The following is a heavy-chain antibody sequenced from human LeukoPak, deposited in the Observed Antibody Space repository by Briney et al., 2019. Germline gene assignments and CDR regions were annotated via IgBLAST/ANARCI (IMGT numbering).Heavy chain of an antibody. V-gene: IGHV1-2*02. CDR2: INPNSGGT. Sequence: ASVKVSCKASGYTFIGYYMHWVRQAPGQGLEWMGWINPNSGGTNYAQKFQGRVTMTRDTSISTAYMELSRLRSDDTAVYYCARETAAAGNGGGYYYYGMDVWGQGTTVTVSS. CDR1: GYTFIGYY. D-gene: IGHD6-13*01. CDR3: ARETAAAGNGGGYYYYGMDV. J-gene: IGHJ6*02.